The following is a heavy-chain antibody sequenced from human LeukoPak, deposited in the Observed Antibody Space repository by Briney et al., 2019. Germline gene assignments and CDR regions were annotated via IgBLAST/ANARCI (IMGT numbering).Heavy chain of an antibody. J-gene: IGHJ3*02. CDR3: ARAGRWQLDAFDI. V-gene: IGHV3-7*04. D-gene: IGHD2-15*01. CDR2: IKEEGSEK. Sequence: GGSLRLFCAVSGFTFSSYWMSWVRQAPGKGLEWVASIKEEGSEKHYVDSVKGRFTISRDNAKNSLYLQMNSLRAEDTAVYYCARAGRWQLDAFDIWGQGTMVTVSS. CDR1: GFTFSSYW.